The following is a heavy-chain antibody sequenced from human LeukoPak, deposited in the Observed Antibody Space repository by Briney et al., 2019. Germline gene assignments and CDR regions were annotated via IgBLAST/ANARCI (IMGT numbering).Heavy chain of an antibody. J-gene: IGHJ4*02. CDR1: GFTFSSYA. Sequence: GGSLRLFCAASGFTFSSYAMHWVRQAPGKGLEWVVVISYDGSNKYYADSVKGRFTISRDNSKNTLYLQMNSLRAEDTAVYYCARDIGITMITCFDYWGQGTLVTVSS. D-gene: IGHD3-22*01. CDR2: ISYDGSNK. V-gene: IGHV3-30-3*01. CDR3: ARDIGITMITCFDY.